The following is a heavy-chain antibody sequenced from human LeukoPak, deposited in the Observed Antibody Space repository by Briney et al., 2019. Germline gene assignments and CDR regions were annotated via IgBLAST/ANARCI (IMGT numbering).Heavy chain of an antibody. Sequence: SETLSLTCTVSGGSISSSSYYWGWIRQPPGKGLEWLVSLYYSGSTYYNPSLKSRVTISVDTSKNQFSLKLSSVTAADAAVYYCARGTAAGTGGRYYYYYYYMDVWGKGTTVTVSS. CDR2: LYYSGST. J-gene: IGHJ6*03. CDR3: ARGTAAGTGGRYYYYYYYMDV. CDR1: GGSISSSSYY. D-gene: IGHD6-13*01. V-gene: IGHV4-39*07.